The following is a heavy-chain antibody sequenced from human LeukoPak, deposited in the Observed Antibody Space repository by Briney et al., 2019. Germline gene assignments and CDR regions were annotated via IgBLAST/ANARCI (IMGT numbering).Heavy chain of an antibody. J-gene: IGHJ3*02. CDR2: ISSSSSYI. Sequence: GGSLRLSCAASGFTFSSYSMNRVRQAPGKGLEWVSSISSSSSYIYYADSVKGRSTISRDNAKNSLYLQMNSLRAEDTAVYYCAREQGFYRGRAFDIWGQGTMVTVSS. CDR3: AREQGFYRGRAFDI. D-gene: IGHD3-3*01. CDR1: GFTFSSYS. V-gene: IGHV3-21*01.